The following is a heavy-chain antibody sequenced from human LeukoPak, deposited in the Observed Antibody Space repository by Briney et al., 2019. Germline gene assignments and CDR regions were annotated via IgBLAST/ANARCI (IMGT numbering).Heavy chain of an antibody. CDR2: IYTSGST. CDR3: ATALPGTMIASWVDP. V-gene: IGHV4-4*07. Sequence: SETLSLTCTVSGGSISSYYWSWIRQPAGKGLEWIGRIYTSGSTNYNPSLKSRVTMSVDTSKNQFSLKLSSVTAADTAVYYCATALPGTMIASWVDPWGQGNLVIVTS. D-gene: IGHD3-22*01. J-gene: IGHJ5*02. CDR1: GGSISSYY.